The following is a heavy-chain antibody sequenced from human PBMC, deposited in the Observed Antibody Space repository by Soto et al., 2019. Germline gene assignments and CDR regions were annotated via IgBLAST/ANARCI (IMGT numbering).Heavy chain of an antibody. J-gene: IGHJ5*02. D-gene: IGHD2-2*02. Sequence: PGESLKISCKGSGYSFTSYWIGWVRQMPGKGLEWMGIIYPGDSDTRYSPSFQGQDTISADKSISTAYLQWSSLKASDAAMYYCARQGTVVPAATPYADNWFDPWGQGTLVTVSS. CDR1: GYSFTSYW. V-gene: IGHV5-51*01. CDR2: IYPGDSDT. CDR3: ARQGTVVPAATPYADNWFDP.